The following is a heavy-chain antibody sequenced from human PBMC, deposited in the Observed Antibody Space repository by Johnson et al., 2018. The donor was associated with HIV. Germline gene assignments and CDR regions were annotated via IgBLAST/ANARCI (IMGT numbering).Heavy chain of an antibody. V-gene: IGHV3-15*01. CDR1: GFTFSNAY. J-gene: IGHJ3*02. CDR2: IKSKTDGGTT. D-gene: IGHD4-17*01. CDR3: ARDSTPWGGDHVGYAFDI. Sequence: VQLVESGGGLVKPGGSLRLSCAASGFTFSNAYMNWVRQAPGKGLEWVGRIKSKTDGGTTDYAAPVTGRFTISRDKSKNTLYLQMNSLTAEDTAVYYCARDSTPWGGDHVGYAFDIWGRGTMVTVSS.